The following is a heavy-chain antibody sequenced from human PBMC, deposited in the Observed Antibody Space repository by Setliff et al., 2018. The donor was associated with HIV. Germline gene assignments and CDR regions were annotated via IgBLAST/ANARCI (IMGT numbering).Heavy chain of an antibody. D-gene: IGHD5-18*01. CDR2: IYPGDSSS. Sequence: PGASLKTSCEGSGYSFSRYWIGWVRQMPGKGLEWMGVIYPGDSSSKYSPSFQGQVTISVDTSISTAYLQWNSLKASDTAIYYCARHPIHTYGYGAFDFWGRGTLVTVSS. CDR1: GYSFSRYW. CDR3: ARHPIHTYGYGAFDF. V-gene: IGHV5-51*01. J-gene: IGHJ4*02.